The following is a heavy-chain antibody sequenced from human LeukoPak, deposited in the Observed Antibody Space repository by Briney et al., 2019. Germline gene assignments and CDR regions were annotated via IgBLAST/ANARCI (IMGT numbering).Heavy chain of an antibody. CDR3: ARVGITGANDY. D-gene: IGHD1-20*01. CDR2: INPNSGGT. V-gene: IGHV1-2*02. J-gene: IGHJ4*02. Sequence: ASVKVSCKTSGYIFTDYYMHWVRQAPGQGLEWMGWINPNSGGTNYAQKFQGRVTMTRDTSISTAYMELSRLRYDDTAVYYCARVGITGANDYWGQGTLVTVSS. CDR1: GYIFTDYY.